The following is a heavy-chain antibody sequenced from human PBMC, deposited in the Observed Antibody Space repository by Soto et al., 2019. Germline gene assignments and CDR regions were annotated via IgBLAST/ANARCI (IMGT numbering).Heavy chain of an antibody. J-gene: IGHJ6*02. D-gene: IGHD3-3*01. CDR3: ARDGCSSTSCYYYFWSGYQKPYYYGMDV. CDR1: GFTFSNYV. Sequence: GGSLRLSCAASGFTFSNYVMNWVRQAQGKGLDWVSAISASGGNTYYADSVKGRFTISRDNSKNTLYLQMNSLRAEDTAVYYCARDGCSSTSCYYYFWSGYQKPYYYGMDVWGQGTTVTVSS. V-gene: IGHV3-23*01. CDR2: ISASGGNT.